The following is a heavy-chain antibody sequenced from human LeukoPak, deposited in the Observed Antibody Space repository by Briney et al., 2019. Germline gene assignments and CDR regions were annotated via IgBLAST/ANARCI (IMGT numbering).Heavy chain of an antibody. CDR3: ARAGSITKFDY. J-gene: IGHJ4*02. CDR1: GFTFSSYW. CDR2: INSDGSST. D-gene: IGHD2-8*01. Sequence: GGSLRLSCAASGFTFSSYWMHWVRQAPGKGLVWVSRINSDGSSTSYADSVKGRFTISRDNAKNSLYLQMNSLRAEDTAVYYCARAGSITKFDYWGQGTLVTVSS. V-gene: IGHV3-74*01.